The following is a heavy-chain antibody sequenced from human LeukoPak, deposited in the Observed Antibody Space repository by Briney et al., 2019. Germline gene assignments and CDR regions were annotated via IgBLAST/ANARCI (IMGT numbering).Heavy chain of an antibody. D-gene: IGHD1-1*01. CDR1: GGSISSSSYY. Sequence: NPSQTLSLTCTVSGGSISSSSYYWGWIRQPPGKGLEWIGSIHYSGSTYYNPSLKSRVTISVDTSKNQFSLKLSSVTAADTAVYYCASGNWNEGGGYWGQGTLVTVSS. CDR2: IHYSGST. V-gene: IGHV4-39*01. J-gene: IGHJ4*02. CDR3: ASGNWNEGGGY.